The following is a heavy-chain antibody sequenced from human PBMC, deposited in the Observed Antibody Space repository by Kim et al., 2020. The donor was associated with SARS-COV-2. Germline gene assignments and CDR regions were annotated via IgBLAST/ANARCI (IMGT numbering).Heavy chain of an antibody. V-gene: IGHV4-61*01. Sequence: SETLSLTCIVSGASVTTGRYYWTWIRQPPGKGLEWIGNIYYSGSSNYNPSLRSRVTISVDTSENQFSLRLRSVTAADTAMYYCAGFLIAAAGSPNYWGQG. D-gene: IGHD6-13*01. CDR2: IYYSGSS. CDR1: GASVTTGRYY. CDR3: AGFLIAAAGSPNY. J-gene: IGHJ4*02.